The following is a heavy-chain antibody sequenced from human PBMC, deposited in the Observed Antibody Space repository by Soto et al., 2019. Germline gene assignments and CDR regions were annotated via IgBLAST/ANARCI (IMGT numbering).Heavy chain of an antibody. J-gene: IGHJ6*02. CDR3: ARILAARRGGRGYYYGMDV. CDR1: LYSFTSYW. CDR2: IYPGDSDT. V-gene: IGHV5-51*01. Sequence: GESMKISCKGSLYSFTSYWIGWVRQMPGKGLELMGIIYPGDSDTRYRPSFQVHVTISADKSISTGYLQWSSLKASDTAMYYCARILAARRGGRGYYYGMDVWGQGTTVTVSS. D-gene: IGHD6-6*01.